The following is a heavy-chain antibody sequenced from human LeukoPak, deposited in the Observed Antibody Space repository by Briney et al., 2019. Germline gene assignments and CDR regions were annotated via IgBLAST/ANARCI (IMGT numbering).Heavy chain of an antibody. CDR2: INWNGGST. D-gene: IGHD5-18*01. Sequence: PGGSLRLSCAASGFTFDDYAMSWDRQAPGKGLEWVSGINWNGGSTGYADSVKGRFTISRDNAKNSLYLQMNSLRAEDTALYYCARHRYTTMDDAFDIWGQGTRVTVSS. CDR3: ARHRYTTMDDAFDI. CDR1: GFTFDDYA. V-gene: IGHV3-20*04. J-gene: IGHJ3*02.